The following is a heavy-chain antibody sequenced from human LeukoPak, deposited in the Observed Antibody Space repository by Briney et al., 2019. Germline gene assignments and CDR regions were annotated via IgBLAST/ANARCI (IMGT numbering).Heavy chain of an antibody. D-gene: IGHD1-26*01. V-gene: IGHV1-2*02. CDR2: INPNSGDT. CDR3: ARDWRGSYFPDF. CDR1: GYTLTDYY. J-gene: IGHJ4*02. Sequence: ASVKVSCKASGYTLTDYYMHWVRQAPGQGLEWMGWINPNSGDTNYAQNFQGRVTMTRDTSISTAYMELSRLTSDDTAIYYCARDWRGSYFPDFWGQGTLATVSS.